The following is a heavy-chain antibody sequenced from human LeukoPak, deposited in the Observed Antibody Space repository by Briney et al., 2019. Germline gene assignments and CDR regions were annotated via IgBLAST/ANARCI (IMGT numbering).Heavy chain of an antibody. Sequence: GSLRLSCAASGFTFSSYAMSWVRQAPGKGLEWVSAISGSGGSTYYADSVKGRFTISRDNSKNTLYLQMNSLRAEDTAVYYCASGRYCSSTSCRDYWGQGTLVTVSS. CDR3: ASGRYCSSTSCRDY. V-gene: IGHV3-23*01. CDR2: ISGSGGST. J-gene: IGHJ4*02. CDR1: GFTFSSYA. D-gene: IGHD2-2*01.